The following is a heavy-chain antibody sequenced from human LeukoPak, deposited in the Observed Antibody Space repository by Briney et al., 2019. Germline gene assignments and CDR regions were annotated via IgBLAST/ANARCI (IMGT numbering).Heavy chain of an antibody. J-gene: IGHJ4*02. Sequence: PGGSLTLTCAASGWTFSDYYLSWIRQPPGKGLEWVSYISNSGNSGYTIYYADSVTGRFNMSRDNDKNSLYLQMNSLSAEDTAVYFCARDPYTSGAEYWGQGTLVIVSS. CDR1: GWTFSDYY. CDR3: ARDPYTSGAEY. CDR2: ISNSGNSGYTI. V-gene: IGHV3-11*01. D-gene: IGHD6-19*01.